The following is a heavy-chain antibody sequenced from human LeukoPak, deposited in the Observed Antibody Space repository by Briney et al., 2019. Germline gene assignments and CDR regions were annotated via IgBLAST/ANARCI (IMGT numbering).Heavy chain of an antibody. CDR1: GGSFSGYY. V-gene: IGHV4-34*01. D-gene: IGHD3-10*01. CDR3: ARVKGDYYGSGSYNLDY. CDR2: INHSGST. Sequence: PSETLSLTCAVYGGSFSGYYWSWIRQPPGKGLEGVGEINHSGSTNYNPSLKSRVTISVDTSKNQFSLKLSSVTAADTAVYYCARVKGDYYGSGSYNLDYWGQGTLVTVSS. J-gene: IGHJ4*02.